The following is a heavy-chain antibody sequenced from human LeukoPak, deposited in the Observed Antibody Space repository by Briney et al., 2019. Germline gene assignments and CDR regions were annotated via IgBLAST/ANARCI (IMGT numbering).Heavy chain of an antibody. CDR2: NSSNSYI. D-gene: IGHD6-19*01. J-gene: IGHJ4*02. CDR1: RYTFRRYS. CDR3: ARDRPSSGWYGRREGDYFDY. V-gene: IGHV3-21*03. Sequence: GGSLRLFCAASRYTFRRYSMNWVPQAPGKGRVGVSYNSSNSYIYYADSVKGRCTISRDKAKNSMHLQMNSLRAENTAVYYRARDRPSSGWYGRREGDYFDYWGQGTLVTVSS.